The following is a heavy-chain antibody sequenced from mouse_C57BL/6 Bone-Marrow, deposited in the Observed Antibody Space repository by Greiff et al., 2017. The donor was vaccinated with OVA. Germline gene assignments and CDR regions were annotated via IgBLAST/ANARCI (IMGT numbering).Heavy chain of an antibody. J-gene: IGHJ3*01. CDR1: GYTFTSYW. D-gene: IGHD2-1*01. V-gene: IGHV1-74*01. CDR3: ASPSTRKGPGFAY. Sequence: VQLQQPGAELVKPGASVKVSCKASGYTFTSYWMHWVKQRPGQGLEWIGRIHPSDSDTNYNQKFKGKATLTVDKSSSTAYMQLSSLTSETLAFFSFASPSTRKGPGFAYWGKGTLVTVSA. CDR2: IHPSDSDT.